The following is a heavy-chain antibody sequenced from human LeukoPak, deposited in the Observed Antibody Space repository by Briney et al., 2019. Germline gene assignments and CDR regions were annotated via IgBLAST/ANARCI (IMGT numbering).Heavy chain of an antibody. Sequence: ASVKVSCKASGYTFTSYGISWVRQAPGQGLEWMGRIIPILGIANYAQKFQGRVTMTRDTSTSTVYMELSSLRSEDTAVYYCARGDSSGYYYLDYWGQGTLVTVSS. D-gene: IGHD3-22*01. CDR1: GYTFTSYG. CDR3: ARGDSSGYYYLDY. V-gene: IGHV1-69*04. CDR2: IIPILGIA. J-gene: IGHJ4*02.